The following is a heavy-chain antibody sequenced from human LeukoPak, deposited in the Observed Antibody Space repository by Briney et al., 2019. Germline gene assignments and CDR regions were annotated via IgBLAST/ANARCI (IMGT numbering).Heavy chain of an antibody. CDR3: AKDRVTHLGYYFDY. J-gene: IGHJ4*02. D-gene: IGHD2-21*02. Sequence: GGSLRLSCAASGFTFSSYGMHWVRQAPGKGLEWVAVISYDGSNKYYADSVKGRFTISRDNSKNTLYLQMNSLRAEDTAVYYCAKDRVTHLGYYFDYWGQGTLVTVSS. CDR1: GFTFSSYG. CDR2: ISYDGSNK. V-gene: IGHV3-30*18.